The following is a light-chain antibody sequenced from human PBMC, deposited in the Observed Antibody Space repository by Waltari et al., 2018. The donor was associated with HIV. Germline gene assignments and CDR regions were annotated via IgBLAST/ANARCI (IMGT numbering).Light chain of an antibody. CDR3: QVWDSGSDHV. Sequence: SYVLTQPPSISVAPGKTAKLTCAGNNLGKRDVHWYQQKPGQAPILVIFDDDDRPSGIPERFSGSNSDNTATLTINRVEVGDEGDYYCQVWDSGSDHVFGSGTTVTVL. J-gene: IGLJ1*01. CDR2: DDD. V-gene: IGLV3-21*01. CDR1: NLGKRD.